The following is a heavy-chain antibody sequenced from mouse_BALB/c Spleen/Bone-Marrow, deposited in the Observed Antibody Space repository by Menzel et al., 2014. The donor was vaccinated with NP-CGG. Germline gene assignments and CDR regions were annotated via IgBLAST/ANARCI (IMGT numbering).Heavy chain of an antibody. CDR3: ASYYYCSSSFAY. V-gene: IGHV14-3*02. CDR1: GFNIKDTY. CDR2: IDPAYGNT. D-gene: IGHD1-1*01. Sequence: VQLQQSGAELVKPGASVKLSCTASGFNIKDTYMHWVKQRPEQGLEWIGRIDPAYGNTKYDPKFQGKATITADTSSNTAYLQLGSLTSEDTAVYYCASYYYCSSSFAYWGQGTLVTVSA. J-gene: IGHJ3*01.